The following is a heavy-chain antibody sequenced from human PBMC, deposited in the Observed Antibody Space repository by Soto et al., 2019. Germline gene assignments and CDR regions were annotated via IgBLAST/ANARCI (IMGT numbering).Heavy chain of an antibody. CDR1: CGSISSSSYY. J-gene: IGHJ6*02. D-gene: IGHD3-3*01. V-gene: IGHV4-39*01. CDR3: ARHGARYYDFWSGDYGMDV. CDR2: IYYIGST. Sequence: AETLAPTFPVSCGSISSSSYYWGWIRQPPVKGLEWIGSIYYIGSTYYNPSLKSRVTISVDTSKNQFSLKLSSVTAADTAVYYCARHGARYYDFWSGDYGMDVWGQGTTVTVSS.